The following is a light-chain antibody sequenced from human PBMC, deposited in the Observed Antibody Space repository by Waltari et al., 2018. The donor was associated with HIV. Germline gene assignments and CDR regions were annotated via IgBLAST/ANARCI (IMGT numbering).Light chain of an antibody. J-gene: IGLJ2*01. CDR1: SSNIGNNH. V-gene: IGLV1-51*02. CDR3: ATWDWRLSAVV. Sequence: QSVLTQPPSVSASPGQKVNISCSGSSSNIGNNHVSWYQQLPGSAPKLLIYEKHKRPPGIRDRFSGSKSGTPATLGITGLQTGDEADYYCATWDWRLSAVVFGGGTKLVVL. CDR2: EKH.